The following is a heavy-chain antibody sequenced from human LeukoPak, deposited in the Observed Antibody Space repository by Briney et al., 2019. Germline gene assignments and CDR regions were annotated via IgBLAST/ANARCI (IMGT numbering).Heavy chain of an antibody. CDR3: AREEAARAYNWFDP. V-gene: IGHV1-69*04. CDR2: IIPILGIA. J-gene: IGHJ5*02. CDR1: GGTFSSYT. Sequence: SVTVSCTASGGTFSSYTISWVRQAPGQGLEWMGRIIPILGIANYAQKFQGRVTITADKSTSTAYMELSSLRSEDTAVYYCAREEAARAYNWFDPWGQGTLVTVSS. D-gene: IGHD6-6*01.